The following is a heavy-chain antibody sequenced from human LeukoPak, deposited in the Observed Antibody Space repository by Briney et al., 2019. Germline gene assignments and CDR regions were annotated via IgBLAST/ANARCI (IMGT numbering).Heavy chain of an antibody. D-gene: IGHD2-2*01. J-gene: IGHJ6*02. CDR1: GGSFNGYS. Sequence: SETLSLTCAVYGGSFNGYSWSWIRQPPGKRLEWIGEINHRGGTNYNPSLKSRVTISVDTSKNQFSLKLRSVTAADTAVYYCARVCLWRASCYVYYNGMEVWGQGTTVTVSS. V-gene: IGHV4-34*01. CDR3: ARVCLWRASCYVYYNGMEV. CDR2: INHRGGT.